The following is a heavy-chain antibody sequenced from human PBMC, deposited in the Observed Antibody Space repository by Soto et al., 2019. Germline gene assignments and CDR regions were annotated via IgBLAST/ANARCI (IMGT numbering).Heavy chain of an antibody. V-gene: IGHV4-34*04. J-gene: IGHJ4*02. D-gene: IGHD1-26*01. CDR3: ARGVSVTLAVQGGAPDKNYFDS. CDR1: GASFSGFY. Sequence: SETLSLTCAVSGASFSGFYWSWIRQSPGKGLEWIGEIDHSGVTNHNTALKSRATMSVDTSKNQFSLKLRSVTAADTAVYYCARGVSVTLAVQGGAPDKNYFDSWSQGTLVTVSS. CDR2: IDHSGVT.